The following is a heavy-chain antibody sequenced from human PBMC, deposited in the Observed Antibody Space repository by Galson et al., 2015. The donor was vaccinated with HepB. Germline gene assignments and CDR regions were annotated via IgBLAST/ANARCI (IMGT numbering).Heavy chain of an antibody. CDR2: INPSGGST. J-gene: IGHJ6*02. V-gene: IGHV1-46*03. D-gene: IGHD3-10*01. CDR3: ARVKRSMVRGVIIKAPEYYGMDV. CDR1: GYTFTSYY. Sequence: SVKVSCKASGYTFTSYYMHWVRQAPGQGLEWMGIINPSGGSTSYAQKFRGRVTMTRDTSTSTVYMELSSLRSEDTAVYYCARVKRSMVRGVIIKAPEYYGMDVWGQGTTVTVSS.